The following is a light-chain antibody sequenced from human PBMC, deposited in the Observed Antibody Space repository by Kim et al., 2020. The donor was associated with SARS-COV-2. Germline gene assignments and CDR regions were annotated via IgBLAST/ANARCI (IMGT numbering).Light chain of an antibody. CDR2: DTT. Sequence: PGETVTLTCSSSTGPGTGSHFPYWLQPRPGQAPRTLISDTTNTPSWTPARFSGSLLGDKAALTLSGAQPEDEADYYCLLSYSGVWVFGGGTQLTVL. V-gene: IGLV7-46*01. CDR3: LLSYSGVWV. CDR1: TGPGTGSHF. J-gene: IGLJ3*02.